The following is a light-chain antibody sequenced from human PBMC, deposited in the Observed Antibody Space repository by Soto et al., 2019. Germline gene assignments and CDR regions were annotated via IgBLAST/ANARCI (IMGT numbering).Light chain of an antibody. Sequence: DIQLTQSPSFLSASVGDRVSITCRASQGITSFLAWYQQIPGKAPKLLIYTASTLQSGVPPRFSGSGSGTAFTLTSSSLQPEDFGTYYCQQLNSYPLTFGGGTRVAIE. CDR3: QQLNSYPLT. CDR2: TAS. J-gene: IGKJ4*01. CDR1: QGITSF. V-gene: IGKV1-9*01.